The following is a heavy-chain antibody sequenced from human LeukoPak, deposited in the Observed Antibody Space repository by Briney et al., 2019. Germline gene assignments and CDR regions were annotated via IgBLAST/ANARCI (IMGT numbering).Heavy chain of an antibody. CDR2: MYYSGST. CDR3: ARTHNWNYVRD. Sequence: RSSETLSLTCTVSGGSISGSYWNWIRRPPGKALEWIGYMYYSGSTNYNPSLKSRVTISVDTSKNQFSLKLTSVTAADTAVYYCARTHNWNYVRDWGQGTLVTVSS. D-gene: IGHD1-7*01. CDR1: GGSISGSY. V-gene: IGHV4-59*12. J-gene: IGHJ4*02.